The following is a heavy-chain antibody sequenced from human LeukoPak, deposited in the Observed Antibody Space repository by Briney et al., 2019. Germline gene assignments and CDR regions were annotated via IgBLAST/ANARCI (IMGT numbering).Heavy chain of an antibody. CDR3: AKVWSADFWSGYFTWFDP. D-gene: IGHD3-3*01. CDR2: ISGSGGST. V-gene: IGHV3-23*01. J-gene: IGHJ5*02. Sequence: GSLRLSCTASGFTFSVYAMIWVRQAPEKGLEWVSGISGSGGSTYYADSVKGRFTISRDNSKNTLYLRMNSLRAEDTAVYYCAKVWSADFWSGYFTWFDPWGQGTLVTVSS. CDR1: GFTFSVYA.